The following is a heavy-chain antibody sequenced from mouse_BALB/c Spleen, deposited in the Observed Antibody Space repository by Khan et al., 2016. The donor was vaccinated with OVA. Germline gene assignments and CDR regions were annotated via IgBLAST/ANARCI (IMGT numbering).Heavy chain of an antibody. V-gene: IGHV5-9-3*01. D-gene: IGHD2-1*01. CDR2: ISSDGDYT. CDR3: ARSPYGNFAY. Sequence: EVKLVESGGGLVKPGGSLKLSCAASGFTFSTYAMSWVRQTPEKRLEWVATISSDGDYTYYPDNVTGRFTISRDNAKKTLYLKMSSLRSESTAMYYCARSPYGNFAYWGQGTLVTVSA. CDR1: GFTFSTYA. J-gene: IGHJ3*01.